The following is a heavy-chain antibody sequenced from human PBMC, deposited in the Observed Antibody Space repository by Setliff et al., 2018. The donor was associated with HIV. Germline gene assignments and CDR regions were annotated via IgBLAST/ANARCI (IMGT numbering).Heavy chain of an antibody. CDR3: SRGYITLDRGVSDYMDV. J-gene: IGHJ6*03. CDR2: LYVSGDT. V-gene: IGHV4-4*07. CDR1: DDPISSYY. Sequence: PSETLSLTCYVTDDPISSYYWSWVRQPAGKGLEWIGRLYVSGDTNYNPSLKSRVTMSLDTSNNRFSLRLTPVTAADTAVYYCSRGYITLDRGVSDYMDVWGKGTTVTVSS. D-gene: IGHD3-10*01.